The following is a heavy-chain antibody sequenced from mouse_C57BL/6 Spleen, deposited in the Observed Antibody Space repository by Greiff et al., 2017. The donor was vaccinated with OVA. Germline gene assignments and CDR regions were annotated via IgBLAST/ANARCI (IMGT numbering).Heavy chain of an antibody. V-gene: IGHV5-6*02. CDR1: GFTFSSYG. Sequence: EVMLVESGGDLVKPGGSLKLSCAAFGFTFSSYGMSWVRQTPDKRLEWVATISSGGSYTYYPDSVKGRFTISRDNAKNTLYLQMSSLKSEDTAMYYCASITTVVPYYFDYWGQGTTLTVSS. D-gene: IGHD1-1*01. J-gene: IGHJ2*01. CDR3: ASITTVVPYYFDY. CDR2: ISSGGSYT.